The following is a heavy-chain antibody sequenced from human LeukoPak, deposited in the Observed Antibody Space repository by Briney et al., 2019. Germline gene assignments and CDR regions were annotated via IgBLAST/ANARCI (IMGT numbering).Heavy chain of an antibody. CDR2: IYYSGST. CDR3: ARGAGIAVAGTWVDY. CDR1: GVSISSYY. V-gene: IGHV4-59*01. Sequence: PSETLSLTCTVSGVSISSYYWSWIRQPPGKGLEWIGYIYYSGSTNYNPSLKSRVTMSVDTSKNQFSLKLSSVTAADTAVYHCARGAGIAVAGTWVDYWGQGTLVTVSS. D-gene: IGHD6-19*01. J-gene: IGHJ4*02.